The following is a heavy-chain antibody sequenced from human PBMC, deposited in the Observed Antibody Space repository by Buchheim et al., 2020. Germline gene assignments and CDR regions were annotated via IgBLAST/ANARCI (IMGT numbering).Heavy chain of an antibody. J-gene: IGHJ3*02. D-gene: IGHD6-13*01. CDR3: ARDSQYLYSSGSWYWANDAFDI. CDR1: GFNFRNYG. Sequence: QLQLVESGGGVVQPGRSLRLSCAASGFNFRNYGMHWVRQAPGKGLEWVAAILYDGTNKYYADSVKGRFTISRDNSKNTLYLQMNSLRAEDTAVYYCARDSQYLYSSGSWYWANDAFDIWGQGT. V-gene: IGHV3-30*03. CDR2: ILYDGTNK.